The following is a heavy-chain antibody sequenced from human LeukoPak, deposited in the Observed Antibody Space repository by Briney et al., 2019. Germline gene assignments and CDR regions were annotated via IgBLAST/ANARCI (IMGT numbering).Heavy chain of an antibody. CDR2: IRGKAFGGTT. CDR1: GFVFRSYA. Sequence: GGSLRLSCAASGFVFRSYALHWVRQAPGKGLEWIGFIRGKAFGGTTEYAAFVKGRFSISRDDSKSIAYLQMNSLKIEDTAVYYCTRDSGSYYPNWFDPWGQGTLVTVSS. D-gene: IGHD1-26*01. J-gene: IGHJ5*02. CDR3: TRDSGSYYPNWFDP. V-gene: IGHV3-49*04.